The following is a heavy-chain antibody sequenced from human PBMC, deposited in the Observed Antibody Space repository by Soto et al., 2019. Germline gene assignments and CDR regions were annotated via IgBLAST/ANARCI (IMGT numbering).Heavy chain of an antibody. J-gene: IGHJ5*02. CDR2: IYHNGRS. V-gene: IGHV4-4*02. CDR1: GGSINSINW. Sequence: PSETLSLTSGVSGGSINSINWWSWVRQTPGKGLEWIGEIYHNGRSNYNPSLKSRVTLSIDKSKNQFFLNLTTVTAADTAVYYCARSQGLVPTHAFDPWGQG. D-gene: IGHD6-19*01. CDR3: ARSQGLVPTHAFDP.